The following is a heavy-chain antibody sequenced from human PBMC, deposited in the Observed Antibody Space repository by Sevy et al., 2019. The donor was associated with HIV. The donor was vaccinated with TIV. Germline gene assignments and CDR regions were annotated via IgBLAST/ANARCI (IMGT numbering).Heavy chain of an antibody. CDR1: GFTFSTYG. V-gene: IGHV3-33*01. Sequence: GGSLRLSCVASGFTFSTYGMHWVRQAPGKGLEWVAVIWYDGSNKEYVDSVKGRFTISRDNSKATLYLQMNSLRAEDTAVYYCARENIAVAGIGYYFDHWGQGTLVTVSS. CDR3: ARENIAVAGIGYYFDH. D-gene: IGHD6-19*01. J-gene: IGHJ4*02. CDR2: IWYDGSNK.